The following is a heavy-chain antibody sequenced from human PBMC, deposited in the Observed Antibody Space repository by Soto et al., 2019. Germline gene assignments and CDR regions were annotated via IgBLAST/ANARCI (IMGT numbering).Heavy chain of an antibody. CDR2: IIPIFGTA. D-gene: IGHD2-2*01. CDR1: GGTFSSYA. CDR3: ARFGRWGFVVPARPHGMDV. Sequence: ASVKVSCKASGGTFSSYAISWVRQAPGQGLEWMGGIIPIFGTANYAQKFQGRVTITADESTSTAYMELSSLRSEDTAVYYCARFGRWGFVVPARPHGMDVWGQGTTVTVSS. J-gene: IGHJ6*02. V-gene: IGHV1-69*13.